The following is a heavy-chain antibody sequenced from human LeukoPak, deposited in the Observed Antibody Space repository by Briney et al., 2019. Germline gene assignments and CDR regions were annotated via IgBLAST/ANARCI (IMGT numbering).Heavy chain of an antibody. CDR1: GRSFSVYY. Sequence: PAETLSLTRALYGRSFSVYYWSWTRHPPGEGREWMGELNRGGGTNYTPALTRRVSISVDTSKTQVSLKLSFVSAANTAVYYCARGGGYCSGGSCYSEDYWGQGALVTVSS. D-gene: IGHD2-15*01. V-gene: IGHV4-34*01. CDR2: LNRGGGT. J-gene: IGHJ4*02. CDR3: ARGGGYCSGGSCYSEDY.